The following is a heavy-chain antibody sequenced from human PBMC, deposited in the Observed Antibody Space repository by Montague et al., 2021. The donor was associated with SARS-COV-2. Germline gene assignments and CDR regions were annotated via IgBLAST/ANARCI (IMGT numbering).Heavy chain of an antibody. CDR1: GFTFSSYT. CDR2: ISGSGGST. D-gene: IGHD6-19*01. V-gene: IGHV3-23*01. CDR3: AKDRFSSGWFGGLDY. J-gene: IGHJ4*02. Sequence: SLRLSCAASGFTFSSYTITWVRQAPGKGLEWFSGISGSGGSTYYADSVKGRFTISRDNSKNTLYLQMNSLRAEDTAVYYCAKDRFSSGWFGGLDYWGQGTLVTVSS.